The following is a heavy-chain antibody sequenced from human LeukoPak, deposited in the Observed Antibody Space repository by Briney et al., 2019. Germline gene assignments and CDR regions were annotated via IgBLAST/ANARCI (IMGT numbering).Heavy chain of an antibody. J-gene: IGHJ6*02. CDR1: GFSFSSSA. V-gene: IGHV3-23*01. Sequence: GGSLRLSCAASGFSFSSSAMSWVRQAPGKGLEWVSDISGSADVTYYADSVKGRFIISRDNSKNTLYLQMNSLRAEDTAVYYCAKDRSSYYSYFGMDVWGQGTTVTVSS. CDR3: AKDRSSYYSYFGMDV. CDR2: ISGSADVT.